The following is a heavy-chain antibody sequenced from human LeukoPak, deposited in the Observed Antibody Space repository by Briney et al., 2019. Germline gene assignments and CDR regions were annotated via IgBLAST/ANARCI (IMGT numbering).Heavy chain of an antibody. D-gene: IGHD3-10*01. CDR1: GYSFTSYW. CDR2: IDPSDSYT. J-gene: IGHJ6*02. CDR3: ASSLSGSGSYFNESYYYYGMDV. Sequence: GESLKISCKGSGYSFTSYWISWVHQLPGKGLEWMGRIDPSDSYTNYSPSFQGHVTISADKSISTAYLQWSSLKASDTAMYYCASSLSGSGSYFNESYYYYGMDVWGQGTTVTVSS. V-gene: IGHV5-10-1*01.